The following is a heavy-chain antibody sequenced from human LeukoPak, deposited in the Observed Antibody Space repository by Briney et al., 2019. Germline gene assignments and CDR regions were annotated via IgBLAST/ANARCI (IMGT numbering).Heavy chain of an antibody. D-gene: IGHD5-12*01. CDR2: IYHSGST. CDR1: GGSISSYY. CDR3: ARVSGYDWESFYDY. J-gene: IGHJ4*02. V-gene: IGHV4-59*01. Sequence: MSSETLSLTCTVSGGSISSYYWSWIRQPPGKGLEWIGYIYHSGSTNYNPSLKSRVTISIDTSKKQFSLKLSSVTAADTAVYYCARVSGYDWESFYDYWGQGTLVTVSS.